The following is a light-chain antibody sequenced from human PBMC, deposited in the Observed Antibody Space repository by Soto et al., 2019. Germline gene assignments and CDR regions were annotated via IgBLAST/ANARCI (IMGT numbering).Light chain of an antibody. CDR3: VLYMGSGIRV. Sequence: QAVVTQETSFSVSPGGTVTLTCGLSSGSVSTSYYPSGYQQTPGQAPRTLIDSTNTRSSGVPDRFSGSILGNKAALTITGAQADDESDYYCVLYMGSGIRVFGGGTKLTVL. CDR2: STN. V-gene: IGLV8-61*01. CDR1: SGSVSTSYY. J-gene: IGLJ3*02.